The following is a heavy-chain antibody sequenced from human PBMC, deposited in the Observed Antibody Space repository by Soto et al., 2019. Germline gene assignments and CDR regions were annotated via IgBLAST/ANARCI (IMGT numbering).Heavy chain of an antibody. D-gene: IGHD5-12*01. V-gene: IGHV4-4*02. CDR3: ARNDAYDLEV. CDR1: GGSISTTYW. J-gene: IGHJ6*02. CDR2: IHHGTGT. Sequence: QVQLQESGPGLVKPSGTLSLTCAVSGGSISTTYWWSWVRQSPGKGLEWIGEIHHGTGTNYNPSLKGRVTISQDNSKQQLFLRLTSVTVAATAVYYCARNDAYDLEVWGQGTRVTVSS.